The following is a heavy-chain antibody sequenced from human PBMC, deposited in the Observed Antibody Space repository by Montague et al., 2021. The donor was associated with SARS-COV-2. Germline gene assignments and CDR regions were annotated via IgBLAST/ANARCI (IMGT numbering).Heavy chain of an antibody. CDR3: ARDRLVDRARRTGAWIGP. J-gene: IGHJ5*02. V-gene: IGHV4-39*02. D-gene: IGHD3-10*01. CDR1: GGSISSSSYY. Sequence: SETLSLTCTVSGGSISSSSYYWGWIRQPPGKGLEWIGSIYYSGSTCYNPSLKSRVTISVDTSKNQFSLKLSSVTAADTDVYYCARDRLVDRARRTGAWIGPWGQGTLVTVSA. CDR2: IYYSGST.